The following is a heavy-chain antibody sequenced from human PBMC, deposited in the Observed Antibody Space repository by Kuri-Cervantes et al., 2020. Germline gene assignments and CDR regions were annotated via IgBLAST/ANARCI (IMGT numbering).Heavy chain of an antibody. V-gene: IGHV1-69*13. CDR2: IIPIFGTA. Sequence: SVKVSCKASGYTFTSYGISWVRQAPGQGLEWMGGIIPIFGTANYAQKFQGRVTITADESTSTAYMELSSLRSEDTAVYYCARGGPGGGAYGGNSGSYLDYWGQGTLVTVSS. CDR3: ARGGPGGGAYGGNSGSYLDY. J-gene: IGHJ4*02. CDR1: GYTFTSYG. D-gene: IGHD4-23*01.